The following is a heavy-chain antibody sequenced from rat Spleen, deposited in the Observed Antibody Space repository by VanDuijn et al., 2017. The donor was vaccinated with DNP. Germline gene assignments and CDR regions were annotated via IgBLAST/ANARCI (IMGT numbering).Heavy chain of an antibody. J-gene: IGHJ3*01. CDR3: ARHSLAY. V-gene: IGHV5S13*01. CDR1: GFSFSNYG. CDR2: INRSGGST. Sequence: EVELVESGGGLVQPGRSMKLSCAASGFSFSNYGMAWVRQAPTKGLEWVASINRSGGSTAYRDSVKGRFTISRNSPENTVYLQMDSLRSEDTATYYCARHSLAYWGQGTLVTVSS.